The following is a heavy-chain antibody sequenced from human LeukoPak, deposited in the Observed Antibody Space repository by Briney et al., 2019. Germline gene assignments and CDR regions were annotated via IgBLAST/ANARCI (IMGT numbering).Heavy chain of an antibody. CDR3: ARGGVVVAENWFDP. CDR1: GGSFSGYY. D-gene: IGHD2-15*01. V-gene: IGHV4-34*01. Sequence: SVTLSLTCAVYGGSFSGYYWSWIRQPPGKGLEWIGEINHSGSTNYNPSLKSRVTISVDTSKNQFSLKLSSVTAADTAVYYCARGGVVVAENWFDPWGQGTLVTVSS. J-gene: IGHJ5*02. CDR2: INHSGST.